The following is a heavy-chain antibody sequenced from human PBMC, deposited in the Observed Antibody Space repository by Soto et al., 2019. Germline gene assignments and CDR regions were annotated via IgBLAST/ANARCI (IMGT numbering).Heavy chain of an antibody. Sequence: QVQLVQSGAEVKKPGSSVKVSCKASGGTFSSYTISWVRQAPGQGLEWMGRIIPILGIANYAQKFQGRVTITADKSTSTAYMEVSSLRSEDTAVYYCARDGLLTGYFDYWGQGTLVTVSS. CDR2: IIPILGIA. V-gene: IGHV1-69*08. CDR3: ARDGLLTGYFDY. D-gene: IGHD2-15*01. J-gene: IGHJ4*02. CDR1: GGTFSSYT.